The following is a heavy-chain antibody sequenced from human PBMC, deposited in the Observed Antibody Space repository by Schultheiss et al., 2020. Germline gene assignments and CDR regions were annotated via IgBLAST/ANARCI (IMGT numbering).Heavy chain of an antibody. CDR2: ISGSGGST. CDR3: ARDSIAARPSLKY. V-gene: IGHV3-23*01. Sequence: GGSLRLSCAASGFTFSSYWMSWVRQAPGKGLEWVSAISGSGGSTYYADSVKGRFTISRDNSKNTLYLQMNSLRAEDTAVYYCARDSIAARPSLKYWGQGTLVTVSS. D-gene: IGHD6-6*01. CDR1: GFTFSSYW. J-gene: IGHJ4*02.